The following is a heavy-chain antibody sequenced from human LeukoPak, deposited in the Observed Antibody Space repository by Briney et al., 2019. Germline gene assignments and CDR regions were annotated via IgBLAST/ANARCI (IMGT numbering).Heavy chain of an antibody. Sequence: PSETLPLTCTVSGGSISNYDWSWIRQSAGKGLEWVGRTYISGSSNYNPSLKSRVTVSVDTSKNQFSLRLNSVTAADTAVYYCARVSSSWYQDYYFDLWGRGTLVTVSS. V-gene: IGHV4-4*07. CDR2: TYISGSS. CDR3: ARVSSSWYQDYYFDL. J-gene: IGHJ2*01. D-gene: IGHD6-13*01. CDR1: GGSISNYD.